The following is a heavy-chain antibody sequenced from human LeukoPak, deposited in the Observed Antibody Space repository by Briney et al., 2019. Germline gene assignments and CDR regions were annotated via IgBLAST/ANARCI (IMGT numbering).Heavy chain of an antibody. D-gene: IGHD3-10*01. CDR3: ATERRITMVRGVIITNYYYYGMDV. V-gene: IGHV4-59*12. J-gene: IGHJ6*02. Sequence: SETLSLTCTVSGGSISSYYWNWIRQPPGKGLDWIGYIYYSGSTYYNPSLKSRVTISVDTSKNQFSLKLSSVTAADTAVYYCATERRITMVRGVIITNYYYYGMDVWGQGTTVTVSS. CDR1: GGSISSYY. CDR2: IYYSGST.